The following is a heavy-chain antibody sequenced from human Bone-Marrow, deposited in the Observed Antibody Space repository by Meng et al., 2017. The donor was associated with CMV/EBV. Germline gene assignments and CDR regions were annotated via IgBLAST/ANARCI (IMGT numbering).Heavy chain of an antibody. V-gene: IGHV4-34*01. CDR1: GSCSGYD. CDR3: ARGAYCSSTSCYCGALDY. Sequence: GSCSGYDWSWIRQPPGTGLEWSGEINHSGSTNYNPSLKSRVTISVDTSKNQFSLKLSSVTAADTAVYYCARGAYCSSTSCYCGALDYWGQGTLVTVSS. D-gene: IGHD2-2*01. CDR2: INHSGST. J-gene: IGHJ4*02.